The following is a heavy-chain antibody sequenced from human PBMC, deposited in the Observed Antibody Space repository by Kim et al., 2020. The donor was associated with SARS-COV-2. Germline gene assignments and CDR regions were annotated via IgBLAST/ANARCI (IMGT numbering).Heavy chain of an antibody. Sequence: SVKVSCKASGGTFSSYAISWVRQAPGQGLEWMGGIIPIFGTANYAQKFQGRVTITADESTSTAYMELSSLRSEDTAVYYCARSRLLWFGELRPTTYENWFDPWGQGTLVTVSS. CDR1: GGTFSSYA. V-gene: IGHV1-69*13. CDR3: ARSRLLWFGELRPTTYENWFDP. D-gene: IGHD3-10*01. CDR2: IIPIFGTA. J-gene: IGHJ5*02.